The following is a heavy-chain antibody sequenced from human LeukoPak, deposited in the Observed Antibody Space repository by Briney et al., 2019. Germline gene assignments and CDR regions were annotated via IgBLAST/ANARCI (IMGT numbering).Heavy chain of an antibody. V-gene: IGHV4-39*01. Sequence: SETLSLTCTVSGGSISSSSYYWGWIRQPPGKGLEWIGSIYYSGSTYYNPSLKSRVTISVDTSKNQFSLKLSSVTAADTAVYYCARQMPYYYGSGNYCFDYWGQGTLVTVSS. CDR1: GGSISSSSYY. J-gene: IGHJ4*02. CDR3: ARQMPYYYGSGNYCFDY. D-gene: IGHD3-10*01. CDR2: IYYSGST.